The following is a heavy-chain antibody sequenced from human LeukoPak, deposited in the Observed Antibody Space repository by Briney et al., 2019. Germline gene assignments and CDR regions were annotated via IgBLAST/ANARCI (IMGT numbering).Heavy chain of an antibody. CDR1: GGSISSYY. CDR2: IYYSGST. CDR3: ARHSPANYYGSGSYYTGFGY. J-gene: IGHJ4*02. V-gene: IGHV4-59*08. Sequence: SETLSLTCTVSGGSISSYYWSWIRQPPGKGLEWIGYIYYSGSTNYNPSLKSRVTISVDTSKNQFSLKLSSVTAADTAVYYCARHSPANYYGSGSYYTGFGYWGQGTLVTVSS. D-gene: IGHD3-10*01.